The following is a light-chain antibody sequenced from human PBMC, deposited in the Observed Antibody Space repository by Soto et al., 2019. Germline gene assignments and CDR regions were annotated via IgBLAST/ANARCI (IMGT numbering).Light chain of an antibody. CDR1: QGISSY. CDR3: QQYNNWQLT. Sequence: EIVLTQSPATMSLCPGVRATLSCRASQGISSYSAWYQQKPGQAPRLVICGASNRATGIPARFSGSGSGTEFTLTISSLQSEDFAVYYCQQYNNWQLTFGPGTKVDIK. J-gene: IGKJ3*01. CDR2: GAS. V-gene: IGKV3D-15*01.